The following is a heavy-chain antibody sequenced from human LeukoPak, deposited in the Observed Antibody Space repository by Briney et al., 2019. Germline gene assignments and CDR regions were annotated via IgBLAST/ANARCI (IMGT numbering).Heavy chain of an antibody. CDR2: IDPSDSYP. CDR3: ARHEGSTVTTVGAFDI. CDR1: GYSFTSYW. V-gene: IGHV5-10-1*01. D-gene: IGHD4-17*01. J-gene: IGHJ3*02. Sequence: GESLRISCKGSGYSFTSYWISWVRQMPGQGLEWVGRIDPSDSYPNYSPSFQGHVTISADKSISTAYLQWSSLKASNTAMYYCARHEGSTVTTVGAFDIWGQGTMVTVSS.